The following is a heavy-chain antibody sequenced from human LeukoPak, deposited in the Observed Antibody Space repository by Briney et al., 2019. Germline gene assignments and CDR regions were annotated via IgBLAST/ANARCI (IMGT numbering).Heavy chain of an antibody. CDR1: GFTFSSYS. CDR2: ISSSSSYI. CDR3: ARAAEPPRGVSCSGGSCYSRDYYYYMDV. Sequence: GGSLRLSCAASGFTFSSYSMNWVRQAPGKGLEWVSSISSSSSYIYYADSVKGRFTISRDNAKNSLYLQMNSLRAEDTAVYYCARAAEPPRGVSCSGGSCYSRDYYYYMDVWGEGTTVTVSS. D-gene: IGHD2-15*01. V-gene: IGHV3-21*01. J-gene: IGHJ6*03.